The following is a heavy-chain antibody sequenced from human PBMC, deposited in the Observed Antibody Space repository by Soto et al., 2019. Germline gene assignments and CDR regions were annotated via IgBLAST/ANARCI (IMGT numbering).Heavy chain of an antibody. CDR1: GFIFSSYA. Sequence: PGGSLRLSCAASGFIFSSYAMSWVRQAPGKGLEWVSAISGSGGSTYYAGSVKGRFTISRDNSKNTLYLQMNSLRAEDTAVYYCAKAPENMVFGVLNWFDPWGQGTLVTVSS. J-gene: IGHJ5*02. V-gene: IGHV3-23*01. CDR2: ISGSGGST. D-gene: IGHD3-3*01. CDR3: AKAPENMVFGVLNWFDP.